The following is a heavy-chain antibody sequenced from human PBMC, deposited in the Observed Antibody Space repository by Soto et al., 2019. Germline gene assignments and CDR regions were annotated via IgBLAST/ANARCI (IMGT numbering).Heavy chain of an antibody. Sequence: GGSLRLSCATSGFTFRRNGMSWVRQAPGTGLDWVSGISGSGRNTYYADSVKGRFTISRDNSKNRLYLQMNSLRAEDTAVYYCAVELGGASDSYCLDCWGQGNPVTVFS. CDR3: AVELGGASDSYCLDC. V-gene: IGHV3-23*01. D-gene: IGHD1-26*01. J-gene: IGHJ4*03. CDR1: GFTFRRNG. CDR2: ISGSGRNT.